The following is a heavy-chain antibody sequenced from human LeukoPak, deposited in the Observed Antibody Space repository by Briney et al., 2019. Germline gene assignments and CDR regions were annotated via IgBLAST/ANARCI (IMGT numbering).Heavy chain of an antibody. CDR2: ISSSSSTI. Sequence: PGGSLRLSCAASGFTFSSYSMNWVRQAPGKGLEWVSYISSSSSTIYYADSVKGRFTISRDNAKNSLYLQMNSLRAEDTAVYYCARDLYYDFWGADYWGQGTLVTVSS. J-gene: IGHJ4*02. CDR3: ARDLYYDFWGADY. D-gene: IGHD3-3*01. V-gene: IGHV3-48*01. CDR1: GFTFSSYS.